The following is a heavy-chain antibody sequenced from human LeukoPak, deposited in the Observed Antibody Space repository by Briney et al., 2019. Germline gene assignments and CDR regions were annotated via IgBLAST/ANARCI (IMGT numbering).Heavy chain of an antibody. CDR1: GYTFSNYD. D-gene: IGHD6-6*01. CDR3: ARFLLAARRGNWFDP. CDR2: MNPNSGNT. V-gene: IGHV1-8*01. Sequence: RASVKVSCKASGYTFSNYDINWVRQATGQGLEWMGWMNPNSGNTGYAQKFQGRVTITRNTSISTAYMELSSLRSEDTAVYYCARFLLAARRGNWFDPWGQGTLVTVSS. J-gene: IGHJ5*02.